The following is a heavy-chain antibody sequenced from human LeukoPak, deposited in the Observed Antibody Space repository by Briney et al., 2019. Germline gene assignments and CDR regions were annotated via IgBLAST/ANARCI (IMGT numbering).Heavy chain of an antibody. J-gene: IGHJ4*02. CDR2: IYYSGST. D-gene: IGHD1-26*01. CDR1: GGSISSGDYY. Sequence: PSETLSLTCTVSGGSISSGDYYWSWIRQPPGKGLEWIGYIYYSGSTNYNPSLKSRVTISVDTSKNQFSQKLSSVTAADTAVYYCARGPLIVGAYYSVFRYDYWGQGTLVTVSS. V-gene: IGHV4-30-4*08. CDR3: ARGPLIVGAYYSVFRYDY.